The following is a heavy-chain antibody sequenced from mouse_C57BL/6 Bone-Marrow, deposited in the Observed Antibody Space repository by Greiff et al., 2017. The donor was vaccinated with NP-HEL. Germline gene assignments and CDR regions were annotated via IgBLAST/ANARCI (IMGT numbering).Heavy chain of an antibody. D-gene: IGHD2-5*01. CDR3: AIWTSDYSSFYYYAMDY. CDR2: IHPSDSDT. J-gene: IGHJ4*01. Sequence: VQLQQPGAELVKPGASVKVFCKASGYTLTSHWMHRVKQRPGQGLEWIGRIHPSDSDTNYNQKFKGKATCTVDKASSTAYMQLSSLTSEDSAVDYCAIWTSDYSSFYYYAMDYWGQGTSVTVSS. V-gene: IGHV1-74*01. CDR1: GYTLTSHW.